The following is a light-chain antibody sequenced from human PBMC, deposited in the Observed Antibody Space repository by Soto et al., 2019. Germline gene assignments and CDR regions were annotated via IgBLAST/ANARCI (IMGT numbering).Light chain of an antibody. J-gene: IGLJ2*01. V-gene: IGLV7-43*01. CDR2: STN. Sequence: QAVVTQEPSLTVSPGGTVTLTCATNTGAVTSGYYPNWFQQKPGQAPRALIYSTNNKYSWTPARFSGSLLGGKAALTLSGVQPEDEAEYYCLLYYGGQLGVFGGGTKLTVL. CDR3: LLYYGGQLGV. CDR1: TGAVTSGYY.